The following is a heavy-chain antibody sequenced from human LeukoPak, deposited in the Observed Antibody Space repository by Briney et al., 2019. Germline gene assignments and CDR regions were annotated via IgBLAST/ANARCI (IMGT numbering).Heavy chain of an antibody. CDR3: AKDRFRGVINWFDP. D-gene: IGHD3-10*01. CDR1: GFTFSSYG. Sequence: GGSLRLSCAASGFTFSSYGMHWVRQAPGKGLEWVAFIRYDGSNKYYADSVKGRFTISRDNSKNTLYLQMNSLRAEDTAVYYCAKDRFRGVINWFDPWGQGTLVTVSS. CDR2: IRYDGSNK. J-gene: IGHJ5*02. V-gene: IGHV3-30*02.